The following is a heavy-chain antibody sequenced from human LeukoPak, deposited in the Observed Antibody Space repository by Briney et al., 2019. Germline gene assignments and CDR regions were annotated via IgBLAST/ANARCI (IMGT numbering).Heavy chain of an antibody. CDR2: IYYSGST. V-gene: IGHV4-59*01. CDR1: VGSISSYY. Sequence: PSETLSLTCTVSVGSISSYYWSWIRQPPGKGLEWIGYIYYSGSTNYNPSLESRVTISVDTSKNQFSLKLSSVTAADTAVYYCARNILPYSSGYGDAFDIWGQGTMVTVSS. CDR3: ARNILPYSSGYGDAFDI. J-gene: IGHJ3*02. D-gene: IGHD3-22*01.